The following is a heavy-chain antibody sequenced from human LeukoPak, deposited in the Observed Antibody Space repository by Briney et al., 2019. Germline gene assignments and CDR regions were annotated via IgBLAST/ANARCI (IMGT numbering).Heavy chain of an antibody. CDR1: GGSISSSSYY. CDR3: ARQGPAYYFDH. J-gene: IGHJ4*02. V-gene: IGHV4-39*07. Sequence: PSETLSLTCTVSGGSISSSSYYWGWIRQPPGKGLEWIGSIYYSGSTYYNPSLKSRVTISVDTSKNQFSLKLSSVTAADTAVYYCARQGPAYYFDHWGQGTLVTVSS. CDR2: IYYSGST.